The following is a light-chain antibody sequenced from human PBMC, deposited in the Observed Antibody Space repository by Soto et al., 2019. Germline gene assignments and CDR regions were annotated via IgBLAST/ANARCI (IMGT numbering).Light chain of an antibody. Sequence: EIVMTQSPSTLSLSPCEISTLSFVASQSVSSNLAWYQQKPGQAPRLLIYDASNRATGIPARFSGSGSGTEFTLTISSLQSEDVAVYYCQQYYSIPWTFGQGTKVDIK. CDR3: QQYYSIPWT. CDR2: DAS. J-gene: IGKJ1*01. CDR1: QSVSSN. V-gene: IGKV3D-15*01.